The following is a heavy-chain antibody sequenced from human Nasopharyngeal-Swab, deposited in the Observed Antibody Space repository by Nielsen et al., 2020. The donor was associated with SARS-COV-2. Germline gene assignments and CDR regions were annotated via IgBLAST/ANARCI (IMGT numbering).Heavy chain of an antibody. CDR1: GFTFSSYG. CDR3: ARDLAVGDDSYGY. Sequence: GGSLRLSCAASGFTFSSYGMHWVRQAPGKGLEWVAVIWYDGSNKYYADSVKGRFTISRDNSKNTLYLQMNSLRAEDTAMYYCARDLAVGDDSYGYWGQGTLVTVSS. V-gene: IGHV3-33*01. D-gene: IGHD3-16*01. J-gene: IGHJ4*02. CDR2: IWYDGSNK.